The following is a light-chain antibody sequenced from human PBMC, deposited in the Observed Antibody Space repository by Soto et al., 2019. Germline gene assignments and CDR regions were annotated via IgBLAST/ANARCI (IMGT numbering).Light chain of an antibody. CDR3: QQYGSSRT. CDR2: GAS. V-gene: IGKV3-20*01. CDR1: QSVNTSY. J-gene: IGKJ1*01. Sequence: EVVLTQSPGTLSLSPGERATLSCRASQSVNTSYLGWYQQKPGQAPRLLIYGASSRATGIPDRFSGSGSGTDFILTIGRLEAEAFAVYYCQQYGSSRTFGQGTKVEIK.